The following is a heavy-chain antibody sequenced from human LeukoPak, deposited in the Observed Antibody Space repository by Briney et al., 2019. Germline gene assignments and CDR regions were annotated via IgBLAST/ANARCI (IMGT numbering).Heavy chain of an antibody. CDR2: INHSGST. D-gene: IGHD5-18*01. Sequence: SQTLSLTCAVSGGSISSGGYSWSWIRQPPGKGLEWVGEINHSGSTNYNPSLKSRVTISVDTSKNQFSLKLSSVTAADTAVYYCASRNHTAMGSDYFDYWGQGTLVTVSS. CDR3: ASRNHTAMGSDYFDY. J-gene: IGHJ4*02. V-gene: IGHV4-30-2*01. CDR1: GGSISSGGYS.